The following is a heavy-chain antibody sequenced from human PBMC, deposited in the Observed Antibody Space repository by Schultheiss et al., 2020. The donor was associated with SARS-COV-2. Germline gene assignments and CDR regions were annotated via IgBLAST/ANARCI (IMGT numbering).Heavy chain of an antibody. CDR1: GFTVSSNY. J-gene: IGHJ4*02. Sequence: GGSLRLSCAASGFTVSSNYMSWVRQAPGKGLEWVSSISSSSSYIYYADSMKGRFSISRDNAKNSLYLQMNSLRAEDTAVYYCARRAYSSPQRETKYYFDYWGQGTLVTVSS. CDR2: ISSSSSYI. D-gene: IGHD6-13*01. V-gene: IGHV3-21*01. CDR3: ARRAYSSPQRETKYYFDY.